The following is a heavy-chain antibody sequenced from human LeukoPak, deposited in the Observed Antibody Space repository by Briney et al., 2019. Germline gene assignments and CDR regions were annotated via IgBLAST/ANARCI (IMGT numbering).Heavy chain of an antibody. CDR2: IRYDGSNK. CDR1: GFTFSSYG. V-gene: IGHV3-30*02. J-gene: IGHJ4*02. Sequence: GGSLRLSCAASGFTFSSYGMHWVRQAPGKGLEWVAFIRYDGSNKYYADSVKGRFTISRDNSKNTLYLQMNSLRAEDTAVYYCVTQQDSSSWTFDYWGQGTLVTVSS. D-gene: IGHD6-13*01. CDR3: VTQQDSSSWTFDY.